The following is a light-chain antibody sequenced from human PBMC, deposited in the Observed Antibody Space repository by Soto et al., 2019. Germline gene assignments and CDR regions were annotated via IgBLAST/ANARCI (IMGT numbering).Light chain of an antibody. CDR3: HQYGSSPRT. CDR2: GAS. J-gene: IGKJ1*01. CDR1: QSVSSN. V-gene: IGKV3-20*01. Sequence: IVMTQSPATLSVSPGERATLSCRASQSVSSNLAWYQQKPGQAPRLLIYGASSRATGIPDRFSGSGSGTDFTLTISRLEPEDFSVYYCHQYGSSPRTFGQGTKVDIK.